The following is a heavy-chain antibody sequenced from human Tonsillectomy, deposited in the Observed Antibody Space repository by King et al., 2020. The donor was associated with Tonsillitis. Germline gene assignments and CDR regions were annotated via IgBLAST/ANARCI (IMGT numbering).Heavy chain of an antibody. CDR2: ISSDGSNK. D-gene: IGHD3-3*01. CDR3: ARDPYDFWSGYFGWYFDY. CDR1: GFTFSTYA. J-gene: IGHJ4*02. V-gene: IGHV3-30*04. Sequence: VQLVESGGGVVQPGRSLRLACAASGFTFSTYAMHWVRQAPGKGLEWVAVISSDGSNKYYADSVKGRFTISRDNSKNTLYLQMNSLRAEDTAVYYCARDPYDFWSGYFGWYFDYWGQGTLVTVSS.